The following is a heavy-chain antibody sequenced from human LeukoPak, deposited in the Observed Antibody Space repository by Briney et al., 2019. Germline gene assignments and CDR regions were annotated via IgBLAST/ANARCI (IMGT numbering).Heavy chain of an antibody. CDR3: ARHFRVTCSGGSCYFFDI. D-gene: IGHD2-15*01. CDR2: MSYSGST. J-gene: IGHJ3*02. CDR1: GDSISSYY. V-gene: IGHV4-59*08. Sequence: SETLSLTRTVSGDSISSYYWSWIRQPPGKELEWIGFMSYSGSTNYNPSLKGRVIISVDTSKNQFSLRLNSVTAADTAVYYCARHFRVTCSGGSCYFFDIWGQGTMVTVSS.